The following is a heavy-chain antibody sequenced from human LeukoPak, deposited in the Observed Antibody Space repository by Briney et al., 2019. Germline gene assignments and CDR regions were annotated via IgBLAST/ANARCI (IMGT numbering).Heavy chain of an antibody. CDR1: GGSISSYY. CDR2: IYYSGST. J-gene: IGHJ3*02. CDR3: ARVLPSYYDSSGYRDDAFDI. D-gene: IGHD3-22*01. V-gene: IGHV4-59*01. Sequence: PSETLSLTCTVSGGSISSYYWSWIRQPPGKGLEWSGYIYYSGSTHYNPSLESRVTISVDTSKNQFSLKLSSVTAADTAVYYCARVLPSYYDSSGYRDDAFDIWGQGTMVTVSS.